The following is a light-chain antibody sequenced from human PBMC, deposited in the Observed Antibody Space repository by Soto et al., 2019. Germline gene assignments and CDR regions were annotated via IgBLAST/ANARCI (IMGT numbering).Light chain of an antibody. CDR3: QQDKNWPL. V-gene: IGKV3-15*01. CDR1: HSVKSH. Sequence: MLMTQSPATLSLSPGERVTLSCRAGHSVKSHLAWYQQKPGQAPRLLLYGASPRATGMPVRFSGSGCGTEFTLTISSRQSDVFAVYYCQQDKNWPLFGQGTRWRL. J-gene: IGKJ5*01. CDR2: GAS.